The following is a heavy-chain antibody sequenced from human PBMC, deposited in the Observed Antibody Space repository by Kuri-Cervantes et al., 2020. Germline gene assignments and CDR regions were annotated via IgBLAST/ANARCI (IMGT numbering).Heavy chain of an antibody. V-gene: IGHV3-21*01. J-gene: IGHJ4*02. CDR1: GFTFSSYS. CDR2: ISSSSSYI. Sequence: GESLKISCAASGFTFSSYSMNWVRQAPGKGLEWVSSISSSSSYIYYADSVKGRFTISRDNAKNSLYLQMNSLRAEDTAVYYCARGRGAVAVPDSWGQGTLVTVSS. D-gene: IGHD6-19*01. CDR3: ARGRGAVAVPDS.